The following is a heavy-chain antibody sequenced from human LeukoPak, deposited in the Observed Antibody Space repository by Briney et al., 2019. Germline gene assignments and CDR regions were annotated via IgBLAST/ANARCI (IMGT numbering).Heavy chain of an antibody. CDR2: INAGNGDT. CDR3: ARGTGCTGGSCSYYGMDV. D-gene: IGHD2-15*01. V-gene: IGHV1-3*01. J-gene: IGHJ6*02. Sequence: ASVKVSCKASGYTFTGYYMHWVRQAPGQGLDWMGWINAGNGDTKYSQKFQGRVTITRDTSATTAYMELSSLRSEDTAVYYCARGTGCTGGSCSYYGMDVWGQGTTVTVSS. CDR1: GYTFTGYY.